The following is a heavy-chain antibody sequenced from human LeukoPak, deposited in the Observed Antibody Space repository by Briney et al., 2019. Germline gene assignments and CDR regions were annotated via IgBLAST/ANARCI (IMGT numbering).Heavy chain of an antibody. CDR1: GFTFSSYA. CDR3: AKDWSGYSSGWFDY. J-gene: IGHJ4*02. Sequence: PGGSLRLSCAASGFTFSSYAMSWVRQAPGKGLEWVSAISGSGGSTYYADSVKGRFTISRDNSKNTLYLQMNSLRAGDTAVYYCAKDWSGYSSGWFDYWGQGTLVTVSS. CDR2: ISGSGGST. D-gene: IGHD6-19*01. V-gene: IGHV3-23*01.